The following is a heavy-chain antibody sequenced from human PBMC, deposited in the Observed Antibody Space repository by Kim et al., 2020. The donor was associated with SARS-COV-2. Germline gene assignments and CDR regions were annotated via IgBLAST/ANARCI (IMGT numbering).Heavy chain of an antibody. CDR1: GGSISSYY. CDR2: IYYSGST. V-gene: IGHV4-59*08. D-gene: IGHD3-10*01. CDR3: ARRPERGEVRGAYGMDV. J-gene: IGHJ6*02. Sequence: SETLSLTCTVSGGSISSYYWSWIRQPPGKGLEWIGYIYYSGSTNYNPSLKSRVTISVDTSKNQFSLKLSSVTAADTAVYYCARRPERGEVRGAYGMDVWGQGTTVTVSS.